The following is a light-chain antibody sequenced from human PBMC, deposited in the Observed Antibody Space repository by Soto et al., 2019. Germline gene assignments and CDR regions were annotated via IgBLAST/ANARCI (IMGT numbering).Light chain of an antibody. CDR3: CSYAGTYTLV. J-gene: IGLJ3*02. CDR2: DVT. CDR1: SSDVGGYKY. Sequence: QSALTQPASVSGSPGQSITISCTGTSSDVGGYKYVSWYQQHPGKAPKLMIYDVTKRPSGVPDRFSGSKSGNTASLTISGLQAEDEADYYCCSYAGTYTLVFGGGTKLTV. V-gene: IGLV2-11*01.